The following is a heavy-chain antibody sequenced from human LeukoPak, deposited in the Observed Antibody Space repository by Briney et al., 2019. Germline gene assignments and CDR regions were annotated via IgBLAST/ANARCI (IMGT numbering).Heavy chain of an antibody. V-gene: IGHV1-69*13. D-gene: IGHD6-13*01. CDR1: GGTFSSYA. CDR3: ARPQLRIAAAGRVIDYYYGMDV. Sequence: ASVKVSCKASGGTFSSYAISWVRQAPGQGLEWMGGIIPIFGTANYAQKFQGRVTITADESTSTAYMELSSLRSEDTAVYYCARPQLRIAAAGRVIDYYYGMDVWGQGTTVTVSS. J-gene: IGHJ6*02. CDR2: IIPIFGTA.